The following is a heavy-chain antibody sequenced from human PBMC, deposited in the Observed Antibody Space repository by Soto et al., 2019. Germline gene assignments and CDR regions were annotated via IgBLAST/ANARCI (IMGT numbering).Heavy chain of an antibody. CDR2: IYSGGST. CDR1: GFTVSSNY. Sequence: GGSLRLSCAACGFTVSSNYMSWVRQAQGKGLEWVSVIYSGGSTYYADSVKGRFTISRHNSKNTLYLQMNSLRAEDTAVYYCARSSIAADRSRWVLFDIWGQGTMVTVSS. J-gene: IGHJ3*02. CDR3: ARSSIAADRSRWVLFDI. V-gene: IGHV3-53*04. D-gene: IGHD6-13*01.